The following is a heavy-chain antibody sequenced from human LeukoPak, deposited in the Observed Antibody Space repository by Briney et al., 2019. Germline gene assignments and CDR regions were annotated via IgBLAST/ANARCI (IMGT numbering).Heavy chain of an antibody. Sequence: GGSLRLSCAASGFTFSSYGMHWVRQAPGKGLEWVAFIRYDGSNKYYAGSVKGRFTISRDNSKNTLYLQMNSLRAEDTAVYYCAKDSAQHPFDYWGQGTLVTVSS. J-gene: IGHJ4*02. CDR3: AKDSAQHPFDY. CDR1: GFTFSSYG. CDR2: IRYDGSNK. V-gene: IGHV3-30*02.